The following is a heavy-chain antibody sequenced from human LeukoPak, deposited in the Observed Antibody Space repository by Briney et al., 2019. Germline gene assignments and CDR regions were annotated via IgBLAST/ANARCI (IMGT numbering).Heavy chain of an antibody. V-gene: IGHV4-39*07. Sequence: SETLSLTCTVSGGSISSSSYYWGWLRQPPGKGLEWIGSIYYSGSTYYNPSLKSRVTISVDTSKNQFSLKLSSVIAADTAVYYCARAVRDRGVILPWIDPWGQGTLVTVSS. CDR2: IYYSGST. J-gene: IGHJ5*02. CDR1: GGSISSSSYY. CDR3: ARAVRDRGVILPWIDP. D-gene: IGHD3-10*01.